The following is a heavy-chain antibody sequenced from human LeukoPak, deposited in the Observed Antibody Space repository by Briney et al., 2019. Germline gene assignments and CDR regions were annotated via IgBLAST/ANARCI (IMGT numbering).Heavy chain of an antibody. V-gene: IGHV1-69*05. J-gene: IGHJ4*02. CDR3: ARRWPHSSGYYLFDY. Sequence: SVKVSCKASGGTFSSHGPSWVRQAPGQGLEWMGGIIPIFGSTNYAQNFQGRVTITMDESTSTAYMELSSLRTDDTAVYYCARRWPHSSGYYLFDYWGQGTLVTVSS. D-gene: IGHD3-22*01. CDR1: GGTFSSHG. CDR2: IIPIFGST.